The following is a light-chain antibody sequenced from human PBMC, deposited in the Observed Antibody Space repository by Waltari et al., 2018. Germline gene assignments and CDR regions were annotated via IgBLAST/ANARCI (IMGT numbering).Light chain of an antibody. CDR1: SRDVGGYNY. J-gene: IGLJ1*01. V-gene: IGLV2-14*01. CDR3: SSYTSSSLYV. CDR2: EVS. Sequence: QSALTQPASVSGSPGQSITISCTGTSRDVGGYNYVSLYQQHPGKAPKLMIYEVSNRPSGVSNRFSGSKSGNTASLTISGLQAEDEADYYCSSYTSSSLYVFGTGTKVTVL.